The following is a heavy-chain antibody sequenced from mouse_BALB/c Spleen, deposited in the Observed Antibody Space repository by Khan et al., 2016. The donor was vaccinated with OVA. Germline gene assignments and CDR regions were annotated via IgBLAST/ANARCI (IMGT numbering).Heavy chain of an antibody. Sequence: VQLQQSGPELMKPGSSVKISCKASGYSFTSYYIHWVMQSHGKSLEWIGYIDPFSGGATSNQKFKGKATLTVDKSSSTAYIHLSNLTSEDSAVYFCTRHGYVAWFTYWGQGTLVTVSA. D-gene: IGHD2-2*01. CDR2: IDPFSGGA. V-gene: IGHV1S135*01. CDR3: TRHGYVAWFTY. CDR1: GYSFTSYY. J-gene: IGHJ3*01.